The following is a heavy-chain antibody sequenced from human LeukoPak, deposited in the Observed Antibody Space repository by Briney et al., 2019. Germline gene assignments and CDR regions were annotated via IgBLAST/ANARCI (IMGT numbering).Heavy chain of an antibody. V-gene: IGHV2-5*01. Sequence: SGPTLVKPTQTLTLTCTFSGFSLSTSGVGVGWIRQPPGKALEWLALIYWNDDKRYSPSLKSRLTITKDTSKNQVVLTMTNMDPVDTATYYCARFITMVRGVIRRDFDYWGQGTLVTVSS. CDR2: IYWNDDK. D-gene: IGHD3-10*01. CDR3: ARFITMVRGVIRRDFDY. J-gene: IGHJ4*02. CDR1: GFSLSTSGVG.